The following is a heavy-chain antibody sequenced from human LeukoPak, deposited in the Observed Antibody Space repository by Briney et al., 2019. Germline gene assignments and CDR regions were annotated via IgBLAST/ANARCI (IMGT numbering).Heavy chain of an antibody. J-gene: IGHJ4*02. CDR3: ARDPSPYTGSYFDY. V-gene: IGHV1-2*02. CDR2: INANSGDT. D-gene: IGHD1-26*01. CDR1: GYTFTGYF. Sequence: ASVKVSCKASGYTFTGYFIHWMRQAPRQGIEWMGWINANSGDTHYALKFQGRVFMTRDTSISTVYMELSRLTTDDTAVYYCARDPSPYTGSYFDYWGQGTLLTVSS.